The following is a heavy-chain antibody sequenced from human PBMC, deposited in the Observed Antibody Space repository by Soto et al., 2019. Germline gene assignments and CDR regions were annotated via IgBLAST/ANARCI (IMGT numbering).Heavy chain of an antibody. CDR3: AVGPTTSYSYTLDV. CDR1: GFTFSSYW. CDR2: INRDGSTT. Sequence: EVQLVESGGGLVQPGGSLRLSCAASGFTFSSYWMHWVRQAPGKGLVWVSRINRDGSTTNYADSVKGRFTISRDNAKNKLYLQMNSLRAEDTATYYCAVGPTTSYSYTLDVWGRGTTGTVS. D-gene: IGHD1-26*01. V-gene: IGHV3-74*01. J-gene: IGHJ6*02.